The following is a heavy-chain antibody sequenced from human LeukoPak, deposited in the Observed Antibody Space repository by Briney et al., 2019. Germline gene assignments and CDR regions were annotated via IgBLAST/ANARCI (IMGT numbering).Heavy chain of an antibody. CDR2: IYYSENT. CDR3: ARSEQWLIPYYFDS. Sequence: SETLSLICTVSGGSISSSSYYWGWIRQPPGRGLEWIGSIYYSENTYYNPSLKSRVTISVDTSKNHFSLKLSSVTAADTAVYYCARSEQWLIPYYFDSWGQGTLVTVS. J-gene: IGHJ4*02. CDR1: GGSISSSSYY. D-gene: IGHD6-19*01. V-gene: IGHV4-39*02.